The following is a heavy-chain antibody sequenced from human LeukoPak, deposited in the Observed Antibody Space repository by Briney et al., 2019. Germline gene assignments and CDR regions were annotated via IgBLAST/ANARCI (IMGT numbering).Heavy chain of an antibody. CDR2: IYYSGST. Sequence: SEALSLTCTVSGDSISSYYWSWIRQPPGKGLEWIGYIYYSGSTNYNPSLKSRVTISVDTSKNQFSLRLSSVTAADTAVCYCAGGRGYYDSSGYYSAFDYWGQGTLVTVSS. V-gene: IGHV4-59*01. D-gene: IGHD3-22*01. CDR1: GDSISSYY. CDR3: AGGRGYYDSSGYYSAFDY. J-gene: IGHJ4*02.